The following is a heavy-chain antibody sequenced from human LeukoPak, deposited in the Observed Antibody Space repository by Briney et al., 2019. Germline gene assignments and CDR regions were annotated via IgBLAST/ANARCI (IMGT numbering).Heavy chain of an antibody. CDR1: GFTFSSYS. CDR2: ISYDGSNK. J-gene: IGHJ6*03. CDR3: ARAAAGTAQDYYYYYMDV. Sequence: PGGSLRLSCAASGFTFSSYSMNWVRQAPGKGLEWVAVISYDGSNKYYADSVKGRFTISRDNSKNTLYLQMNSLRAEDTAVYYCARAAAGTAQDYYYYYMDVWGKGTTVTVSS. V-gene: IGHV3-30*03. D-gene: IGHD6-13*01.